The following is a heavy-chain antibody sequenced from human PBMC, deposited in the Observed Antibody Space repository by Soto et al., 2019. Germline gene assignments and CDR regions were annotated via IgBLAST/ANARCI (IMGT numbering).Heavy chain of an antibody. J-gene: IGHJ4*02. CDR3: ARDSGYYLFNY. CDR1: GFSFGFFG. D-gene: IGHD3-22*01. Sequence: QVQLVQSGGGVVQPGKSLRLSCSASGFSFGFFGMHWLRQAPGKRLEWVAVIWYDGSKEYYADSVKGRFTISRDKPRNVLFLEMNSPRAEDTAVYYCARDSGYYLFNYWGQGALVTVSS. V-gene: IGHV3-33*01. CDR2: IWYDGSKE.